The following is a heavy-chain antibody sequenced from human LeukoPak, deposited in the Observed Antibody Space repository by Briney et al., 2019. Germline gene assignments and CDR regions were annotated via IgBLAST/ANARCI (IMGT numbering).Heavy chain of an antibody. CDR2: INPNSGDT. D-gene: IGHD3-3*01. Sequence: ASVRVSCKASGYSLTGYCMHWVRQAPGQGLEWMGWINPNSGDTNSTQKFQGRVTMTTDTSISTVFLELSRLTSDDTAVYYCARESERAPDFGINYYYYMDVWGEGTTVTVSS. V-gene: IGHV1-2*02. CDR3: ARESERAPDFGINYYYYMDV. J-gene: IGHJ6*03. CDR1: GYSLTGYC.